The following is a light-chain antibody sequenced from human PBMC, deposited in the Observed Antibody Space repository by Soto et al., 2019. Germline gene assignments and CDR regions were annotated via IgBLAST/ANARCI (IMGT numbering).Light chain of an antibody. V-gene: IGKV3-15*01. CDR3: QQYDRWPVT. CDR1: QSVTTN. CDR2: GAS. J-gene: IGKJ4*01. Sequence: EIVMTQSPATLSVATGERVTFSCRASQSVTTNLAWYQHKPGQSPRLLISGASTGASGIPPRFSGSGSGTEFTLTIDRLQSADFAVYYCQQYDRWPVTFGGGTKVDIK.